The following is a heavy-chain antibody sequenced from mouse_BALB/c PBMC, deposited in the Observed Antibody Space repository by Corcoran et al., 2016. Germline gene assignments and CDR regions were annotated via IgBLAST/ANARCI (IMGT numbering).Heavy chain of an antibody. J-gene: IGHJ4*01. Sequence: QIQLVQSGPELKKPGETVKISCKASGYTFTNYGMNWVKQAPGKGLKWMGWINTYTGEPTYADDFKGRFAFSLETSASTAYLQINNLKNEDTATYFCARGSENDGYLHYYAMDYWGQGTSVTVSS. CDR2: INTYTGEP. D-gene: IGHD2-3*01. V-gene: IGHV9-3-1*01. CDR1: GYTFTNYG. CDR3: ARGSENDGYLHYYAMDY.